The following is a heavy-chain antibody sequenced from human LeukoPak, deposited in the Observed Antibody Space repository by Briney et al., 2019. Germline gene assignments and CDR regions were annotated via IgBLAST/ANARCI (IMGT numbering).Heavy chain of an antibody. CDR1: GGSISSYY. V-gene: IGHV4-4*09. CDR3: ARRNHYFYYMDV. J-gene: IGHJ6*03. CDR2: IFPSGSA. Sequence: SETLSLTCTVSGGSISSYYWTWIRQSPVKGLQWIGYIFPSGSAFYNPSLESRVTISLDTSENQFSLTLSSVTAADTAVYYCARRNHYFYYMDVWGKGTTVTVSS.